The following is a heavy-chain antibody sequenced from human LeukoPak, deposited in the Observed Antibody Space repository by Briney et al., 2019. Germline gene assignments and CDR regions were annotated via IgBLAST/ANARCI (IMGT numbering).Heavy chain of an antibody. J-gene: IGHJ4*02. D-gene: IGHD5-12*01. V-gene: IGHV4-59*12. CDR3: ARESQSGYDYQYYFDY. CDR2: IYHSGST. Sequence: SETLSLTCTVSGGSISSYYWSWIRQTPGTGLEWIGEIYHSGSTNYRPSLTSRVTISTDKSKNQFSLRLTSVTAADTAIYYCARESQSGYDYQYYFDYWGQGTLVTVSS. CDR1: GGSISSYY.